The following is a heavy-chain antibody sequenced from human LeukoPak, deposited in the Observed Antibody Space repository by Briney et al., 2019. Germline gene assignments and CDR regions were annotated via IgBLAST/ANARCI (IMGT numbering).Heavy chain of an antibody. D-gene: IGHD1-7*01. CDR3: AKDEGGWNYGPPPFDY. V-gene: IGHV3-30*18. CDR1: GFTFSSYG. CDR2: ISYDGSNK. Sequence: QSGGSLRLSCAASGFTFSSYGMHWVRQAPDKGLEWVAVISYDGSNKYYADSVKGRFTISRDNSKNTLYLQMNSLRAEDTAVYYCAKDEGGWNYGPPPFDYWGQGTLVTVSS. J-gene: IGHJ4*02.